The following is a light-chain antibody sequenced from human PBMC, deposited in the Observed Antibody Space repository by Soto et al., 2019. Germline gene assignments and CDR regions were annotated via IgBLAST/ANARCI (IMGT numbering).Light chain of an antibody. Sequence: QSVLTQPASVSGSPGQSITISCTGTSSDIGGYNYVSWYQQHPGKAPKLMIYEVSNRPSGVSNRFSGSKSGNTASLTISGLQAEDEGDYYCSSYTSSSTLYVVFGGGTKLTVL. V-gene: IGLV2-14*01. CDR1: SSDIGGYNY. CDR2: EVS. CDR3: SSYTSSSTLYVV. J-gene: IGLJ2*01.